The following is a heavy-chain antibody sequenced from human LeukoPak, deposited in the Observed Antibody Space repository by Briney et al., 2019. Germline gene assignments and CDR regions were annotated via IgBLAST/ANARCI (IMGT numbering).Heavy chain of an antibody. CDR3: ARVRILTGYYNGCWFDP. J-gene: IGHJ5*02. Sequence: PSETLSLTCAVYGGSFSGYYWSWIRQPPGKGLEWIGEINHSGSTNYNPSLKSRVTISVDTSKNQFSLKLSSVTAADTAVYYCARVRILTGYYNGCWFDPWGQGTLVTVSS. CDR1: GGSFSGYY. V-gene: IGHV4-34*01. CDR2: INHSGST. D-gene: IGHD3-9*01.